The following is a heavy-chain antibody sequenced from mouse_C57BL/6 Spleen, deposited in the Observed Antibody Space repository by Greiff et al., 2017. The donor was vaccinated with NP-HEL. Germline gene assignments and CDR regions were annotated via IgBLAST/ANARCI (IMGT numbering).Heavy chain of an antibody. CDR2: ISSGSSTI. V-gene: IGHV5-17*01. D-gene: IGHD1-1*01. CDR1: GFTFSDYG. CDR3: AILLPFYAMDY. J-gene: IGHJ4*01. Sequence: EVKVVESGGGLVKPGGSLKLSCAASGFTFSDYGMHWVRQAPEKGLEWVAYISSGSSTIYYADTVKGRFTISRDNAKNTLFLQMTSLRSEDTAMYYCAILLPFYAMDYWGQGTSVTVSS.